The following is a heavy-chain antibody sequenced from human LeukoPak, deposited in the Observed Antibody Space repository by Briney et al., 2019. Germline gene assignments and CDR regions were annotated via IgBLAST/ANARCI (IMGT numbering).Heavy chain of an antibody. CDR1: GFTFSSYA. D-gene: IGHD3-10*01. J-gene: IGHJ1*01. CDR3: ARDSNVLLWFEAFPD. CDR2: ISYDGSNK. Sequence: GGSLRLSCAASGFTFSSYAVHWVRQAPGKGLEWVAVISYDGSNKYYADSVKGRFTISRDNSKNTLYLQMNSLRAEDTAVYYCARDSNVLLWFEAFPDWGQGTLVTVSS. V-gene: IGHV3-30-3*01.